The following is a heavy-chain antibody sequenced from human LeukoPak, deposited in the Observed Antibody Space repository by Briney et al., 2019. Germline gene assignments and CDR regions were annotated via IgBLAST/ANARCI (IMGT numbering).Heavy chain of an antibody. D-gene: IGHD3-22*01. CDR3: ARDSSGYYTTFDY. Sequence: SETLSLTCTVSGGSISSSSYYWGWIRQPPGKGLEWIGSIYYSGSTYYNPSLKSRVTISVDTSKNQFSLKLSSVTAADTAVYYCARDSSGYYTTFDYWGQGTLVTVSS. V-gene: IGHV4-39*01. CDR1: GGSISSSSYY. J-gene: IGHJ4*02. CDR2: IYYSGST.